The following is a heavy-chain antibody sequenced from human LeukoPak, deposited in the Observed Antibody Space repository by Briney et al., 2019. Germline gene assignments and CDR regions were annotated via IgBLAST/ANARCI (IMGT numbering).Heavy chain of an antibody. CDR2: ISGSGGST. CDR1: GFTFSSYG. Sequence: GGSLRLSCAASGFTFSSYGMSWVRQAPGKGLEWVSAISGSGGSTYYADSVKGRFTISRDNSKNTLYLQMNSLRAEDTAVYYCAKDAPPNYYDSSGYYYVPGYFQHWGQGTLVTVSS. D-gene: IGHD3-22*01. V-gene: IGHV3-23*01. CDR3: AKDAPPNYYDSSGYYYVPGYFQH. J-gene: IGHJ1*01.